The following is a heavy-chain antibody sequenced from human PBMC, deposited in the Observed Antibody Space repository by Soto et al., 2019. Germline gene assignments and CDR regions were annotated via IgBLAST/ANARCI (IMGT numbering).Heavy chain of an antibody. CDR3: ARLGPRITIFGVVHGFYGMDV. CDR1: GGSISSSSYY. CDR2: IYYSGST. V-gene: IGHV4-39*01. Sequence: PSETLSLTCTVSGGSISSSSYYWGWIRQPPGKGLEWIGSIYYSGSTYYNPSLKSRVTISVDTSKNQFSLKLSSVTAADTAVYYCARLGPRITIFGVVHGFYGMDVWGQGTTVTVSS. J-gene: IGHJ6*02. D-gene: IGHD3-3*01.